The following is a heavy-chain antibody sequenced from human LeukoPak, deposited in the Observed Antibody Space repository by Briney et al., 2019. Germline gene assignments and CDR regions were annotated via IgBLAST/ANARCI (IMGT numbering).Heavy chain of an antibody. CDR1: GFTFSSYG. Sequence: EGSLRLSCAASGFTFSSYGMHWVRQAPGKGLEWVAVIWYDGSNKYYADSVKSRFTISRDNSKNTLYLQMNSLRAEDTAVYYRARDRSHVDYWGQGTLVTVSS. J-gene: IGHJ4*02. CDR2: IWYDGSNK. CDR3: ARDRSHVDY. V-gene: IGHV3-33*01.